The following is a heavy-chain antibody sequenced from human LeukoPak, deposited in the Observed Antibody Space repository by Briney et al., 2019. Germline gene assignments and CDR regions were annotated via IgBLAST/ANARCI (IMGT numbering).Heavy chain of an antibody. Sequence: SETLSLTCTVSGGSISSYYWSWIRQPAGRGLEWIGRIYTSGSTNPNPSLKSRVTMSVDTSKNQFSLKLSSVTAADTAVYYCARDAGYCSSSSCGAYFQHWGQGTLVTVSS. CDR2: IYTSGST. CDR3: ARDAGYCSSSSCGAYFQH. V-gene: IGHV4-4*07. J-gene: IGHJ1*01. D-gene: IGHD2-2*01. CDR1: GGSISSYY.